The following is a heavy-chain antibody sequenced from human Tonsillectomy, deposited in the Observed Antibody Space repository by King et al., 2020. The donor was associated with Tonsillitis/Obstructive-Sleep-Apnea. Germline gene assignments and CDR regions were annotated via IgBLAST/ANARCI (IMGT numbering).Heavy chain of an antibody. CDR1: GFTFSSYW. D-gene: IGHD6-6*01. J-gene: IGHJ4*02. CDR3: AREGYSSSSPIDY. V-gene: IGHV3-74*01. Sequence: VQLVESGGGLVQPGGSLRLSCAASGFTFSSYWMHWVRQAPGKGLVWVSRINIDGSSTSYADSAKGRFTISRDNAKNTLYLQMNSLRAEDTAVYYCAREGYSSSSPIDYWGQGTLVTVSS. CDR2: INIDGSST.